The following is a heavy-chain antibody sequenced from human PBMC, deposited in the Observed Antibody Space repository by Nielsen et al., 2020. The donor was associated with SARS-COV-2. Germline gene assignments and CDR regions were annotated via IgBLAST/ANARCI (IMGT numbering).Heavy chain of an antibody. Sequence: SQTLSLTCAVSGGSISSGGYSWSWIRQPPGKGLEWIGEINHSGSTNYNPSLKSRVTISVDTSKNQFSLKLSSVTAADTAVYYCARSTVPAAPHDDYYYMDVWGKGTTVTVSS. CDR3: ARSTVPAAPHDDYYYMDV. J-gene: IGHJ6*03. D-gene: IGHD2-2*01. CDR2: INHSGST. CDR1: GGSISSGGYS. V-gene: IGHV4-30-2*01.